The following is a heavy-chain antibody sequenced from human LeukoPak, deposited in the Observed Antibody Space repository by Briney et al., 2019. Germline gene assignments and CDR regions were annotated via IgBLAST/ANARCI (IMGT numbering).Heavy chain of an antibody. CDR1: GGSISSGSYY. J-gene: IGHJ4*02. CDR2: IYTSGST. V-gene: IGHV4-61*02. D-gene: IGHD6-6*01. Sequence: SETLSLTCTVSGGSISSGSYYWTWIRQPAGKGLEWIGRIYTSGSTNYNPSLKSRVTISADTSKNQFSLNLTSVTAADTAVYYCVRDRPGDYFDLWGQGTLVTVSS. CDR3: VRDRPGDYFDL.